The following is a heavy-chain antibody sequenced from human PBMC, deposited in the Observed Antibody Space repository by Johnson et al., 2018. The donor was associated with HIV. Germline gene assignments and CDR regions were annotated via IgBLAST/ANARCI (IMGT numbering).Heavy chain of an antibody. D-gene: IGHD1-26*01. CDR2: IYSGGST. J-gene: IGHJ3*02. Sequence: EVQLVESGGGLIQPGGSLRLSCAASGFTVSSNYMSWVRQAPGKGLEWVSVIYSGGSTYYADSVKGRFTISRDNSKNTLYIQMNSLRAEDTAVYCCAKGGQWELLAAFDIWGQGTMVTVSS. CDR3: AKGGQWELLAAFDI. V-gene: IGHV3-66*03. CDR1: GFTVSSNY.